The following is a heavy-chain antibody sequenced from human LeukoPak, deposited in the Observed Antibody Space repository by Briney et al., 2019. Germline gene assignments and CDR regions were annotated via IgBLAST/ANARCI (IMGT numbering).Heavy chain of an antibody. CDR1: GYTFTSYG. Sequence: GASVKVSCKASGYTFTSYGISWVRQAPGQGLEWMGWISAYNGSTNYAQKLQGRVTMTTDTSTSTAYMELRSLRSDDTAVYYCAREKWLLGSITIDYWGQGTLVTVSS. V-gene: IGHV1-18*01. J-gene: IGHJ4*02. D-gene: IGHD3-22*01. CDR2: ISAYNGST. CDR3: AREKWLLGSITIDY.